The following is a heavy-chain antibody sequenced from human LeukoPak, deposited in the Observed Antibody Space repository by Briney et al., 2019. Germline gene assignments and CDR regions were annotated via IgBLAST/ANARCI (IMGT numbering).Heavy chain of an antibody. J-gene: IGHJ4*02. Sequence: SETVSLTCIVSNDSFRSYHWNWVRQSPGKGLEWIADINDSGTTNYNPSLKSRVTISVDTSKNEFSLQLNSVTAADTAVFYCARLDWSGFLLDYWGQGVLV. CDR2: INDSGTT. V-gene: IGHV4-59*08. CDR3: ARLDWSGFLLDY. CDR1: NDSFRSYH. D-gene: IGHD3-3*01.